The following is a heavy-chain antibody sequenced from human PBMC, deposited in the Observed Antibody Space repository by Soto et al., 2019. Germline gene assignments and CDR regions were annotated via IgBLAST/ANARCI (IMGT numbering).Heavy chain of an antibody. CDR2: IWYDGSNK. D-gene: IGHD3-22*01. CDR3: AREAYDGSGYNSGGWYFDL. Sequence: QVQLVESGGGVVQPGRSLRLSCAASGFTFSSYGMHWVRQAPGKGLEWVALIWYDGSNKYYADSVKGRFTISRDNSKNTRYRQMTSLRAEDTAVYYCAREAYDGSGYNSGGWYFDLWGRGTLVTVSS. CDR1: GFTFSSYG. J-gene: IGHJ2*01. V-gene: IGHV3-33*01.